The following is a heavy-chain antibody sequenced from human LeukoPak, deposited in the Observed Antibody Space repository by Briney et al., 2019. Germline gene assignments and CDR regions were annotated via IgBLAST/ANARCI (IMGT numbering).Heavy chain of an antibody. Sequence: SETLSLTCGVSGTSFTSYYWSWIRQTPGTGLEWIGEVNHSGYTNMNPSLKSRVTISVDTSKNQFSLMMTSVTAADTAVYFCARMTTGHDYWGQGILVTVSS. D-gene: IGHD4-17*01. J-gene: IGHJ4*02. V-gene: IGHV4-34*01. CDR1: GTSFTSYY. CDR3: ARMTTGHDY. CDR2: VNHSGYT.